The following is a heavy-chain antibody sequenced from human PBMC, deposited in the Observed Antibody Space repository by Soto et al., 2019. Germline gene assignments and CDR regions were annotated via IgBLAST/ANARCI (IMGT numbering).Heavy chain of an antibody. D-gene: IGHD3-3*01. CDR3: ARAGYYDFWSGYYTLGEFDI. CDR2: IYHSGST. Sequence: SETLSLTCTVSGGSVSSGSYYWSWIRQPPGKGLEWIGEIYHSGSTNYNPSLKSRVTISVDKSKNQFSLKLSSVTAADTAVYYCARAGYYDFWSGYYTLGEFDIWGQGTMVTVSS. J-gene: IGHJ3*02. CDR1: GGSVSSGSYY. V-gene: IGHV4-61*01.